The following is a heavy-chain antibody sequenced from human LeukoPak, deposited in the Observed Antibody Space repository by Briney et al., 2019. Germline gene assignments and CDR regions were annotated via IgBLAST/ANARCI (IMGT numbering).Heavy chain of an antibody. D-gene: IGHD6-13*01. Sequence: ASVKVSCKASGYTFTSYGISWVRQAPGQGLEWMGWISAYNGNTNYAQKLQGRVTMTTDTSTSTAYMEQRSLRSDDTAVYYCARGPAAVRPGSSFDYWGQGTLVTVSS. CDR2: ISAYNGNT. J-gene: IGHJ4*02. CDR1: GYTFTSYG. CDR3: ARGPAAVRPGSSFDY. V-gene: IGHV1-18*01.